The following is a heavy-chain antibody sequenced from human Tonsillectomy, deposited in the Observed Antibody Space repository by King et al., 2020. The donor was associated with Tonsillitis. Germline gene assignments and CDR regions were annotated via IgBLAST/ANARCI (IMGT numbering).Heavy chain of an antibody. CDR3: AKDRMMATTTPYLFYSGMDV. V-gene: IGHV3-9*01. CDR2: ISYNSRSI. Sequence: VQLVESGGDLVQPGGSLRLSCAASGFNVNDNAMHWVRQRPGKGLEWVAAISYNSRSIVYGDSVRGRISISRDSAKNSLHLQMNSLRPEDTALYYCAKDRMMATTTPYLFYSGMDVWGQGTAVTVSS. CDR1: GFNVNDNA. J-gene: IGHJ6*02. D-gene: IGHD2-15*01.